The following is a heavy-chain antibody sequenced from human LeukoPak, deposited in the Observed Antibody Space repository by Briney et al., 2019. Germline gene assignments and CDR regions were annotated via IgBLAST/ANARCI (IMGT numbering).Heavy chain of an antibody. V-gene: IGHV4-39*01. Sequence: SETLSLTCTVSGGSISSSSYYWGWIRQPPGKGLEWIGSIYYSGSTYYNPSLKSRVTISVDTSKNQFSLKLSSVTAADTAVYYCATRTTSAQYYFDYWGQGTLVTVSS. J-gene: IGHJ4*02. CDR1: GGSISSSSYY. D-gene: IGHD2/OR15-2a*01. CDR3: ATRTTSAQYYFDY. CDR2: IYYSGST.